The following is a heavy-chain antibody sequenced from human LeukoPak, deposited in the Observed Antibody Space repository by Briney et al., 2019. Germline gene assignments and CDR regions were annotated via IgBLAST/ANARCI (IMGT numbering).Heavy chain of an antibody. V-gene: IGHV4-39*01. Sequence: PSETLSLTCTVSGGSISSNTYYWGWIRQPPGKGLEWIGSIYYSGSTYYNLSLKSRVTISVDTSKNQFSLKLSSVTAADTAVCYCAVTVTTLNYYYYMDVWGKGTTVTVSS. CDR2: IYYSGST. CDR3: AVTVTTLNYYYYMDV. D-gene: IGHD4-17*01. CDR1: GGSISSNTYY. J-gene: IGHJ6*03.